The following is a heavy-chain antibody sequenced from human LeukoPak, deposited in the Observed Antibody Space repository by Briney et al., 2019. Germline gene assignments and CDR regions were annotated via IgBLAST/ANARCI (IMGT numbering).Heavy chain of an antibody. CDR3: ASDGIAVDRGIGYFDY. Sequence: GGSLRLSCAASGFTVRSNYMSWVRQAPGKGLEWVSVIYSGGSTYYADSVKGRFTISRDNSKNTLYLQMNSLRAEDTALYYCASDGIAVDRGIGYFDYWGQGTLVTVSS. CDR2: IYSGGST. J-gene: IGHJ4*02. D-gene: IGHD6-13*01. V-gene: IGHV3-53*01. CDR1: GFTVRSNY.